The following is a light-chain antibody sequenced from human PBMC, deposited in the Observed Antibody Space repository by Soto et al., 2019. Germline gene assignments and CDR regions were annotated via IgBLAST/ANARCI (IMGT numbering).Light chain of an antibody. CDR3: CANAGSSTWV. V-gene: IGLV2-23*01. CDR2: ESR. CDR1: SSDVGSYNL. J-gene: IGLJ3*02. Sequence: QSALTQPASVSGSPGQSITISCTGTSSDVGSYNLVSWYQQHPGKAPKLMIYESRKRPSGVSNRVSGSKSGNTASLTSSRLQAEDESDYYCCANAGSSTWVFGGGTKLTVL.